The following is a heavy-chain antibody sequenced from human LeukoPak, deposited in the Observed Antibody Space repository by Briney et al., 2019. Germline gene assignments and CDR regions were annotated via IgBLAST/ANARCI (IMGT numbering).Heavy chain of an antibody. J-gene: IGHJ5*02. D-gene: IGHD2-2*01. CDR2: IYYSGST. Sequence: SETLSLTCTVSGGSISSSSYYWGWIRQPPGKGLEWIGSIYYSGSTYYNPSLKSRVTISVDTSKNQFSLKLSSVTAADTAVYYCARHRVPAAIGSDWFDPWGQGTLVTVSS. CDR3: ARHRVPAAIGSDWFDP. CDR1: GGSISSSSYY. V-gene: IGHV4-39*01.